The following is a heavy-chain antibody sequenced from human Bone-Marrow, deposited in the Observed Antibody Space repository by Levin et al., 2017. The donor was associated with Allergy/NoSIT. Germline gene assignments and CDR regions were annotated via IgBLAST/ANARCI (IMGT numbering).Heavy chain of an antibody. D-gene: IGHD2-15*01. J-gene: IGHJ5*02. CDR3: AKERPHRYCSGGSCYGDNWFDP. V-gene: IGHV3-23*01. Sequence: GGSLRLSCAASGFTFSSYAMSWVRQAPGKGLEWVSAISGSGGSTYYADSVKGRFTISRDNSKNTLYLQMNSLRAEDTAVYYCAKERPHRYCSGGSCYGDNWFDPWGQGTLVTVSS. CDR1: GFTFSSYA. CDR2: ISGSGGST.